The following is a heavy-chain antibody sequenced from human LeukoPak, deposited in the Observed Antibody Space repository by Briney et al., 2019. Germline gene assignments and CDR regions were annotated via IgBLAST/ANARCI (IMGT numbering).Heavy chain of an antibody. D-gene: IGHD5-12*01. CDR3: AKDFRGNHYFDY. V-gene: IGHV3-9*01. CDR1: GFTFDDYT. Sequence: GGSLRLSCAASGFTFDDYTMHWVRQAPGKGLEWVSGISWDSGAIGYADSVKGRFTISRDNAKNSLYLQMNSLRPEDTALYSCAKDFRGNHYFDYWGQGTLVTVSS. CDR2: ISWDSGAI. J-gene: IGHJ4*02.